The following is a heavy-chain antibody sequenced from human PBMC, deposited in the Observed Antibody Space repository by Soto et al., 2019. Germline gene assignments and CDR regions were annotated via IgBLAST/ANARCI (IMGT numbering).Heavy chain of an antibody. CDR2: INPSGGST. Sequence: QVQLVQSGAEVKKPGASVKVSCKTSGYTFTSYYMHWVRQAPGQGLEWMGIINPSGGSTTYAQRGQGRVTMTSDTSTTTVYMEVSSLRSEDTAVYYCARGLVGATGDYWGQGTLVTVSS. V-gene: IGHV1-46*01. J-gene: IGHJ4*02. CDR1: GYTFTSYY. CDR3: ARGLVGATGDY. D-gene: IGHD1-26*01.